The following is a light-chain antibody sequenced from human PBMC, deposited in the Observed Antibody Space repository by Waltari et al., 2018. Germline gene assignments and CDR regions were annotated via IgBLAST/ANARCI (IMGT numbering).Light chain of an antibody. J-gene: IGLJ2*01. CDR2: EGT. Sequence: QSALTQPASVSGSLGQSITISCTRSTTNIGTYNLVPWYQHHPGKAPRLVISEGTKRPSGISDRFSGSNSGKTASLTISGLQAEDEAEYYCCSHAGSSVFVFGGGTKLTVL. V-gene: IGLV2-23*03. CDR1: TTNIGTYNL. CDR3: CSHAGSSVFV.